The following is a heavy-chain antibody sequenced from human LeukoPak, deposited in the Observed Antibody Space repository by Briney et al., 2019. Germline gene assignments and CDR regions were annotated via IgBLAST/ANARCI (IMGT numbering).Heavy chain of an antibody. Sequence: GGSLRLSCAASGFTFSSYAMHWVRQAPGKGLEYVSAISSNGGSTYYANSVKGRFTISRDNSKNTLYLQMGSLRAEDMAVYYCARDLAGGHYYYYYGMDAWGQGTTVTVSS. CDR2: ISSNGGST. CDR1: GFTFSSYA. V-gene: IGHV3-64*01. D-gene: IGHD2-8*02. CDR3: ARDLAGGHYYYYYGMDA. J-gene: IGHJ6*02.